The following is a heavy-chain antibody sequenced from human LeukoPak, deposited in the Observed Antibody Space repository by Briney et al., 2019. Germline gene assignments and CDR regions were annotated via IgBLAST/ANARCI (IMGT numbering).Heavy chain of an antibody. CDR1: GFTFSSFW. CDR3: TREAIFGVVIAYYFDY. D-gene: IGHD3-3*01. J-gene: IGHJ4*02. V-gene: IGHV3-49*04. CDR2: SRSKAYGGTT. Sequence: GGSLRLSCAASGFTFSSFWMSWVRQAPGKGLEWVGFSRSKAYGGTTEYAASVKGRFTISRDDSKSIAYLQMNSLKTEDTAVYYCTREAIFGVVIAYYFDYWGQGTLVTVSS.